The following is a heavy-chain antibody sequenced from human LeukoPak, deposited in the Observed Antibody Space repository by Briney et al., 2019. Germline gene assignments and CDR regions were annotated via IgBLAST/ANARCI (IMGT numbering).Heavy chain of an antibody. D-gene: IGHD3-10*02. V-gene: IGHV1-18*01. CDR3: ATAGVRGAKFDY. CDR1: GYTFTNHG. J-gene: IGHJ4*02. Sequence: ASVKVSCKASGYTFTNHGISWVRQAPGQGLEWMGWISGYDGYTVYAQKLQGRVTMTTDTSTTTAYMEMRSLRSDDTAMYYCATAGVRGAKFDYWGQGTLVTVSS. CDR2: ISGYDGYT.